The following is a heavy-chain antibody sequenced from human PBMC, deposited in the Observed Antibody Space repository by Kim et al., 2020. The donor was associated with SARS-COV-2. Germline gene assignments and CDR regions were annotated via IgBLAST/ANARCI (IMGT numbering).Heavy chain of an antibody. J-gene: IGHJ4*02. V-gene: IGHV1-3*01. Sequence: KSQGRVNITRDTAASTAYMELSSLRSEDTAVYYCAREAYCGGDCYPYFDYWGQGTLVTVSS. D-gene: IGHD2-21*02. CDR3: AREAYCGGDCYPYFDY.